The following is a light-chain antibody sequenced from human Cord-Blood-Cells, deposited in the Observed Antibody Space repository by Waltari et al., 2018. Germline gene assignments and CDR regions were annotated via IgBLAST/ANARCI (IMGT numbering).Light chain of an antibody. CDR1: SSDVGSYNL. V-gene: IGLV2-23*01. CDR2: EGS. J-gene: IGLJ2*01. Sequence: QSVLTQPASVSGSPGQSITISCTGTSSDVGSYNLVSWYQQHPGKAPKLMIYEGSKLPSGVSNRFSGSKSGNTTSLTISGLQAEDEADYYCCSYAGSSTVVFGGGTKLTVL. CDR3: CSYAGSSTVV.